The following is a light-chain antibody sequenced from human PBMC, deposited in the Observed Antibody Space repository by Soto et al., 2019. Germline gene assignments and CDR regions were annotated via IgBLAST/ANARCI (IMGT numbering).Light chain of an antibody. Sequence: EIVLTQSPGTLSLSPGERATLSCRASQSVSSNFLAWYQQKPGHAPRLLIYGASSRATGIPDRFSGSGSGTDFTLTISRLEPEDFAVYYCQQYGSSQTFGGGTKVEIK. CDR2: GAS. CDR1: QSVSSNF. CDR3: QQYGSSQT. V-gene: IGKV3-20*01. J-gene: IGKJ4*01.